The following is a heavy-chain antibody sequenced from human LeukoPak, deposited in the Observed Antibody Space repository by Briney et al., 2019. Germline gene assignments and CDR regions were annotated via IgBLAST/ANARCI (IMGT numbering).Heavy chain of an antibody. Sequence: GGSLRLSCAASGFTFSDYYMSWVRQAPGKGLEWVSYISSSSSYTNYADSVEGRFTISRDNAKNSLYLQMNSLRAEDTAVYYCARGGYCSSSICYSLNAFDIWGQGTMFTVSS. CDR3: ARGGYCSSSICYSLNAFDI. D-gene: IGHD2-2*01. V-gene: IGHV3-11*06. CDR1: GFTFSDYY. CDR2: ISSSSSYT. J-gene: IGHJ3*02.